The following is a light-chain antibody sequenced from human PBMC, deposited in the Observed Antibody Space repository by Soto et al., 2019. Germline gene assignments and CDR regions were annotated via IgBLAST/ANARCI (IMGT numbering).Light chain of an antibody. J-gene: IGKJ1*01. CDR2: GAS. V-gene: IGKV3-20*01. CDR3: QQYGSSPWT. CDR1: QSVSSSY. Sequence: EIVLTQSPATLFLSPGERATLSCRASQSVSSSYLAWYQQKPGQAPRLLFYGASSRATGIPDRFSGSGSGTDFTLTISRLEPEDFAVYYCQQYGSSPWTFGQGTKVDIK.